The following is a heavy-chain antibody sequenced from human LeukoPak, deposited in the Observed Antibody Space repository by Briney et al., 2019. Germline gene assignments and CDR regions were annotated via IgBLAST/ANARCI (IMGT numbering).Heavy chain of an antibody. CDR3: ARVVTMVRGVPDY. CDR2: IYYSGST. J-gene: IGHJ4*02. Sequence: SETLSLTCTVSGGSISSSSYYWGWIRQPPGKGLEWIGSIYYSGSTYYNPSLKSRVTISVDTSKNQSSLKLSSVTAADTAVYYCARVVTMVRGVPDYWGQGTLVTVSS. D-gene: IGHD3-10*01. V-gene: IGHV4-39*07. CDR1: GGSISSSSYY.